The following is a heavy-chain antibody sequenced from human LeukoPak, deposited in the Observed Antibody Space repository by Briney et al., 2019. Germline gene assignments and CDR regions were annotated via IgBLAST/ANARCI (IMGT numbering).Heavy chain of an antibody. Sequence: GGSLRLSCAASGFTFSSTWMNWVRQAPGKGLEWVGRTKSAIDGGATDYAAPVQGRFTISRDDSQATLYLQMNGLRTEDTAVYYCTTGGDVIVAGTRAFDIWGQGTMVTVSS. V-gene: IGHV3-15*07. D-gene: IGHD5-12*01. CDR1: GFTFSSTW. CDR3: TTGGDVIVAGTRAFDI. J-gene: IGHJ3*02. CDR2: TKSAIDGGAT.